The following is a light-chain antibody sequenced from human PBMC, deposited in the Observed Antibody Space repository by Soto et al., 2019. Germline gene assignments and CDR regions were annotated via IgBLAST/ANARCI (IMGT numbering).Light chain of an antibody. CDR1: QNIRGNE. Sequence: VLTQSPGTLSLSPGERATLSCRASQNIRGNELAWYQQKPGQPPRLLIYRGSSRGPGIPDRFSGRRSGTEFTLTISRLEPEDFAVYYCQDYGTSAPWTFGQGTRVEIK. J-gene: IGKJ1*01. CDR3: QDYGTSAPWT. V-gene: IGKV3-20*01. CDR2: RGS.